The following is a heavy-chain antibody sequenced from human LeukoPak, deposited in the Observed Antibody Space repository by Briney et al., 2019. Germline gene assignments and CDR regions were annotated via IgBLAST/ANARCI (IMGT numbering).Heavy chain of an antibody. D-gene: IGHD3-10*01. J-gene: IGHJ4*02. CDR1: GDSVSNTNYY. CDR3: ANLYNSGSYFGH. Sequence: SETLSLTCTVSGDSVSNTNYYWGWIRQPPGKGLEWIGTFYYSGNTYYNPSLKSRVTISVDTSKNQFSLILSSVTAADTAVYYCANLYNSGSYFGHWGQGALITVSS. CDR2: FYYSGNT. V-gene: IGHV4-39*01.